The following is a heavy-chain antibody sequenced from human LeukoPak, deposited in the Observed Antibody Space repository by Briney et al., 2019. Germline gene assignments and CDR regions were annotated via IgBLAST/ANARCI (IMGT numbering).Heavy chain of an antibody. CDR1: GGSISSYY. D-gene: IGHD2-2*01. V-gene: IGHV4-59*01. CDR2: IYYSGST. Sequence: SETLSPTCTVSGGSISSYYWSWIRQPPGKGLEWIGYIYYSGSTNYNPSLKSRVTISVDTSKNQFSLKLSSVTAADTAVYYCARRGYCSSTSCYGPYGMDVWGQGTTVTVSS. J-gene: IGHJ6*02. CDR3: ARRGYCSSTSCYGPYGMDV.